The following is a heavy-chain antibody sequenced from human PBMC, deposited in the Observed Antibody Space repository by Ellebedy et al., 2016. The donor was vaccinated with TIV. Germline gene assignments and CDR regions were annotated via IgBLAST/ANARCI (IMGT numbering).Heavy chain of an antibody. Sequence: MPSETLSLTCTVSSVSISSGAYYWSWIRPFSGKGLEWIGYFIHRGSAYYNPSLRSRVTISIDTSNNQFFLNLTSATAADTARYYCVREGAYSNSFDSWGQGTLVAVST. CDR3: VREGAYSNSFDS. J-gene: IGHJ5*01. CDR2: FIHRGSA. V-gene: IGHV4-31*03. CDR1: SVSISSGAYY. D-gene: IGHD4-11*01.